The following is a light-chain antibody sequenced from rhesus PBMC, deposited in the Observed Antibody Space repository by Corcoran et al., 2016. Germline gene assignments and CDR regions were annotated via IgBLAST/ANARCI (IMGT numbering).Light chain of an antibody. CDR1: QSVGSN. V-gene: IGKV3-42*02. CDR3: QQYNNWKT. CDR2: DAF. J-gene: IGKJ1*01. Sequence: ETVVTQSPATLSLSPGERATLSCRASQSVGSNLAWYQQKPGQAPKLLIYDAFSRATGIPDRFSGRGSGTEFTLTISSLEPEDVGVYYCQQYNNWKTFGQGTKVEIK.